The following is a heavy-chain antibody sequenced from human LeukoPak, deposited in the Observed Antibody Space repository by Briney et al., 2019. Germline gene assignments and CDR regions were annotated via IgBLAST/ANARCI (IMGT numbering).Heavy chain of an antibody. CDR3: ARGHSGALDY. CDR1: GGSISSYY. Sequence: SETLSFTCTVSGGSISSYYWSWIRQPPGKGLEWIGYIYYSGSTNYNPSLKSRVTISVDTSKNQFSLKLSSVTAADPAVYYCARGHSGALDYWGQGTLVTVSS. CDR2: IYYSGST. D-gene: IGHD2-15*01. V-gene: IGHV4-59*01. J-gene: IGHJ4*02.